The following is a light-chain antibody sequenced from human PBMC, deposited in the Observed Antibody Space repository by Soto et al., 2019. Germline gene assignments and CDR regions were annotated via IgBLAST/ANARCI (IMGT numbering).Light chain of an antibody. J-gene: IGKJ1*01. Sequence: DIQMTQSPSTLSASIGDRVTITCRASQNIDRYLAWYQQKPGQAPKLLIYQASTLESGVPSRVSGSGSGSGYSLTISSLQPDDFATYYCQQYNTDSWTFGQGTKVEI. CDR1: QNIDRY. CDR3: QQYNTDSWT. V-gene: IGKV1-5*03. CDR2: QAS.